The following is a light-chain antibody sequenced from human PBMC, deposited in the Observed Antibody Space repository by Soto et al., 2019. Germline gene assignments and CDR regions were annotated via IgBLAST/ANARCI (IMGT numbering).Light chain of an antibody. V-gene: IGKV3-20*01. CDR2: GAS. J-gene: IGKJ5*01. CDR3: QQYNNWPPIT. CDR1: QRVSSGY. Sequence: EIVLTQSPGTLSLSPGERATLSCRAIQRVSSGYLGWYQQRPGQAPRLLLYGASNRAAGIPDRFSGSGSGTEFTLTISSLQSEDFAVYYCQQYNNWPPITFGQGTRLEI.